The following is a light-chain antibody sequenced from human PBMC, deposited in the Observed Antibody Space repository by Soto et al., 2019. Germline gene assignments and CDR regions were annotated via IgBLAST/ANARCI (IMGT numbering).Light chain of an antibody. J-gene: IGKJ1*01. CDR1: RDIGNY. V-gene: IGKV1-33*01. Sequence: DIQMTQSPSSLSASAGDRVTITCQASRDIGNYLNWFQQKPGKAPKLLLYDASNLQTGVPSRFSGSGSTTLFTFTITSLQPEDIATYYCQQYDTLPWTFGQGTKVEI. CDR3: QQYDTLPWT. CDR2: DAS.